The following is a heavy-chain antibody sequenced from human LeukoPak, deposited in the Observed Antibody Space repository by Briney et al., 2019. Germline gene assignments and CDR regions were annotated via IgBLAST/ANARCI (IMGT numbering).Heavy chain of an antibody. CDR1: GGTFSSYA. D-gene: IGHD3-3*01. V-gene: IGHV1-69*05. Sequence: ASVKVSCKASGGTFSSYAISWVRQAPGQGLEWMGGIIPIFGTANYAQKFQGRVTITTDESTSTAYMELSSLRSEDTAVYYCARENTYYDFWSGYVWFDPWGQGTLVTVSS. CDR2: IIPIFGTA. CDR3: ARENTYYDFWSGYVWFDP. J-gene: IGHJ5*02.